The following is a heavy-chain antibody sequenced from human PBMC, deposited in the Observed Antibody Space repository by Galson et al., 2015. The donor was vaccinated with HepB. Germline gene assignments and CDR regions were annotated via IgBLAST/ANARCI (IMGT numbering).Heavy chain of an antibody. CDR3: TSSIVGAASYYYYGIDV. D-gene: IGHD1-26*01. Sequence: SLRLSCAASGFTFSGSPMHWVRQASGKGLEWLGRIRSKTNDYATTYAASVEGRFSISRDDSKNTAYLQMNSLKSEDTAVYYCTSSIVGAASYYYYGIDVWGQGTTVTVSS. CDR2: IRSKTNDYAT. J-gene: IGHJ6*02. CDR1: GFTFSGSP. V-gene: IGHV3-73*01.